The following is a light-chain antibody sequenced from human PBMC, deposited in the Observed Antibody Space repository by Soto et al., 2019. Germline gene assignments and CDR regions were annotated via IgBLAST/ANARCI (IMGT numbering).Light chain of an antibody. CDR1: QSVSSN. J-gene: IGKJ1*01. CDR2: GAS. CDR3: QQYNNWPPGT. V-gene: IGKV3-15*01. Sequence: EIVMTQSPATLSVSPGERVTLSCRASQSVSSNLAWYQQKPGQAPRLLIYGASTRVTGVPARFRGSGSGTEFNLAISSLQSVDFAVYFCQQYNNWPPGTFGTGTKVEVK.